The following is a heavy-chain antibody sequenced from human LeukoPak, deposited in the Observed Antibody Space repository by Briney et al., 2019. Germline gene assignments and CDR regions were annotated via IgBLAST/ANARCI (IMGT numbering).Heavy chain of an antibody. CDR2: ISSDGITT. CDR3: ARMEVA. V-gene: IGHV3-74*01. J-gene: IGHJ3*01. D-gene: IGHD3-3*01. Sequence: GGSLRLSCAASGFTFSSSWILWVRQVPGKGLVWVSRISSDGITTNYADSVKGRFTISRDDAKNTVQMNSLRAEDTAVYYCARMEVAWGQGTIVTVSS. CDR1: GFTFSSSW.